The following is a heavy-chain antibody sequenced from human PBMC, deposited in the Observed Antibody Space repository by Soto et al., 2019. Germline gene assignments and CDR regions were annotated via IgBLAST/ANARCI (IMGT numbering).Heavy chain of an antibody. CDR2: VSHDGRNT. Sequence: VQLVESGGGVVQPGRSLRLSCAASGFTFSDYAMHWLRQAPGKGLVWVAVVSHDGRNTHYADSVKGRFTISRDSSKNTVSLAMACLRAEDTAVYYCAKGGRQWLVTSDFNYWGQGALVTVSS. J-gene: IGHJ4*02. V-gene: IGHV3-30*18. CDR1: GFTFSDYA. CDR3: AKGGRQWLVTSDFNY. D-gene: IGHD6-19*01.